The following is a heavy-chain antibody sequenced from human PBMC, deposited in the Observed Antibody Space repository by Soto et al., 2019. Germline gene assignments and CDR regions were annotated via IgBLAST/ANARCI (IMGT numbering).Heavy chain of an antibody. V-gene: IGHV4-34*01. J-gene: IGHJ6*03. CDR2: INHSGST. CDR3: ARGCYDFWSGYYIGVGYYYYYMDV. CDR1: GGSFSGYY. Sequence: PSETLSLTCAVYGGSFSGYYWSWIRQPPGKGLEWIGEINHSGSTNYNPSLKSRVTISVDTSKNQFSLKLSSVTAADTAVYYCARGCYDFWSGYYIGVGYYYYYMDVWGKGTTVTVSS. D-gene: IGHD3-3*01.